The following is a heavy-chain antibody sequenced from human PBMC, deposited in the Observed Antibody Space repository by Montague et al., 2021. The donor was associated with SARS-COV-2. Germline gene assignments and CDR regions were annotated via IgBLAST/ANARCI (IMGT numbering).Heavy chain of an antibody. CDR2: ISSSGSTL. CDR3: AREEDSYGSGTLDY. Sequence: SLRLSCAASGFTFSRYEMNWFRQAPGKGLEWVSYISSSGSTLYHADSVRGRFTISRDNARDSVYLQMNSLRAEDTAVYYCAREEDSYGSGTLDYWGQGTLVTVSS. CDR1: GFTFSRYE. V-gene: IGHV3-48*03. D-gene: IGHD3-10*01. J-gene: IGHJ4*02.